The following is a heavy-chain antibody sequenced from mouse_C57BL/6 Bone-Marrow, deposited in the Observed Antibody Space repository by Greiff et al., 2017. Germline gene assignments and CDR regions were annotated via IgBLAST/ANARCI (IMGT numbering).Heavy chain of an antibody. CDR2: IYPGNSDT. V-gene: IGHV1-5*01. CDR3: TRNYYGSRPFAY. D-gene: IGHD1-1*01. CDR1: GYTFTSYW. J-gene: IGHJ3*01. Sequence: VHVKQSGTVLARPGASVKMSCKTSGYTFTSYWMHWVKQRPGQGLEWIGAIYPGNSDTSYNQKFKGKAKLTAVTSASTAYMELSSLTNEDSAVYYCTRNYYGSRPFAYWGQGTLVTVSA.